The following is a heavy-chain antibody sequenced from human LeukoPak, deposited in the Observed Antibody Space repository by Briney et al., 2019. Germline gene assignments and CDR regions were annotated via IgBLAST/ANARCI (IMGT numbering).Heavy chain of an antibody. CDR3: ARRGGSGRSFDY. J-gene: IGHJ4*02. Sequence: SETLSLTCTVSGGSVSSGSYYWSWIRQPPGKGLEWIGYIYYSGSTNYNPSLKSRVTISVDTSKNQFSLKVTSVTAADTAVYCCARRGGSGRSFDYWGQGTLVTVSS. CDR1: GGSVSSGSYY. D-gene: IGHD3-10*01. CDR2: IYYSGST. V-gene: IGHV4-61*01.